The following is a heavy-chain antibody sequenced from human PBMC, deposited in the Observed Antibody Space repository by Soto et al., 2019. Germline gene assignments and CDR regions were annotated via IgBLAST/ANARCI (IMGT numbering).Heavy chain of an antibody. CDR2: INHSGST. J-gene: IGHJ4*02. Sequence: SETLSLTCAVYGGSFSGYYWSWIRQPPGKGLERIGEINHSGSTNYNPSLKSRVTISVDTSKNQFSLKLSSVTAADTAVYYCARPGIVGATHYFDYWGQGTLVTVSS. V-gene: IGHV4-34*01. CDR1: GGSFSGYY. D-gene: IGHD1-26*01. CDR3: ARPGIVGATHYFDY.